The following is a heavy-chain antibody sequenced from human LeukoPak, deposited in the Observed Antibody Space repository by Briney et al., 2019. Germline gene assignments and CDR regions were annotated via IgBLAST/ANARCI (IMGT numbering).Heavy chain of an antibody. CDR2: ISGSGGST. J-gene: IGHJ4*02. Sequence: GGSLRLSCAASGFTFSSYAMSWVRQAPGKGLEWVSAISGSGGSTYYADSVKGRFTISRDNSKNTLYLQLNSLRAEDTAVYYCAKAKSRTMVRGAINYWGQGTLVTVSS. CDR1: GFTFSSYA. D-gene: IGHD3-10*01. V-gene: IGHV3-23*01. CDR3: AKAKSRTMVRGAINY.